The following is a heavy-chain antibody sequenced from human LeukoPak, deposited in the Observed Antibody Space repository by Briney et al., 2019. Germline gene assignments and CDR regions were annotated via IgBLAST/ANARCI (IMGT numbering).Heavy chain of an antibody. CDR2: INPNSGGT. CDR3: ARDQQWRLSNWFDP. V-gene: IGHV1-2*02. Sequence: ASLKVSCKASGYTFTGYYMHWVRQAPGQGLDWMGWINPNSGGTNYAQKFQGRVTMTRDTSTSTAYMELSRLRSDDTAVYYCARDQQWRLSNWFDPWGQGTLVTVSS. D-gene: IGHD6-19*01. J-gene: IGHJ5*02. CDR1: GYTFTGYY.